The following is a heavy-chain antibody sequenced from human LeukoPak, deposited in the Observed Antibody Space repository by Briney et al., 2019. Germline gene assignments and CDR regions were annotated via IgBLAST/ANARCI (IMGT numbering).Heavy chain of an antibody. CDR1: GGTFSRFS. CDR3: ARVRYYDFWSGRQGSFDY. D-gene: IGHD3-3*01. CDR2: ISAYNGNT. Sequence: ASVKVSCKASGGTFSRFSISWVRQAPGQGLEWMGWISAYNGNTNYAQKLQGRVTMTTDTSTSTAYMELRSLRSDDTAVYYCARVRYYDFWSGRQGSFDYWGQGTLDTVSS. J-gene: IGHJ4*02. V-gene: IGHV1-18*01.